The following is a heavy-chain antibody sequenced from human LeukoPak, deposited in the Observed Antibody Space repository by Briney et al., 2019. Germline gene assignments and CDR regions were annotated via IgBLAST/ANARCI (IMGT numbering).Heavy chain of an antibody. D-gene: IGHD6-13*01. Sequence: TGGSLRLSCAASGFTFSSYEMNRVRQAPGKGLEWVSYISSSGSTIYHADSVKGRFTISRDNAKNSLYLQMYSLRAEDTAVYYCARDMGVGYSSSFDYWGQGTLVTVSS. CDR2: ISSSGSTI. V-gene: IGHV3-48*03. J-gene: IGHJ4*02. CDR1: GFTFSSYE. CDR3: ARDMGVGYSSSFDY.